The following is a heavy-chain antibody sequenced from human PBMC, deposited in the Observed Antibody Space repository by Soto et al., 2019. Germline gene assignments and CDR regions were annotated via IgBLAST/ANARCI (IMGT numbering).Heavy chain of an antibody. Sequence: GWSLRLSCAASGFTFSDYAFHWVRHAPGKGLEWVAVISYDGSNKYYPDSVRGRFSISRDNSKNTLFLQMNSLRAEDTALYYYARVPTVSYIHYWGQGSGVIVSS. D-gene: IGHD4-4*01. CDR2: ISYDGSNK. CDR1: GFTFSDYA. J-gene: IGHJ4*02. V-gene: IGHV3-30-3*01. CDR3: ARVPTVSYIHY.